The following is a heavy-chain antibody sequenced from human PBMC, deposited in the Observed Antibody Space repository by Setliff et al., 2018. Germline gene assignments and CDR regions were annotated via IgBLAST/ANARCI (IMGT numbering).Heavy chain of an antibody. J-gene: IGHJ4*02. V-gene: IGHV3-30*02. CDR1: GFTFSSYG. CDR3: AREPFPYYFDY. CDR2: ILYDGSNK. Sequence: GGSLRLSCAASGFTFSSYGMHWVRQAPGKGLEWVAFILYDGSNKYYADSVKGRFTISRDDSKKTLYLQMNSLRAEDTAVYYCAREPFPYYFDYWGQGTLVTVSS.